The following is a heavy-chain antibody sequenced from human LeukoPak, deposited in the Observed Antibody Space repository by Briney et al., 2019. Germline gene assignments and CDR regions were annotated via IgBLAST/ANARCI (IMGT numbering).Heavy chain of an antibody. V-gene: IGHV3-21*04. CDR2: ISSSSSYI. Sequence: PGGSLRLSCAASGFTFSSYSMNWVRQAPGKGLEWVSSISSSSSYIYYADSVKGRFTISRDNAKNSLYLQMNSLRAEDTAVYYCARDVRYYYDSSGYYYEYWGQGTLVTVSS. CDR1: GFTFSSYS. D-gene: IGHD3-22*01. CDR3: ARDVRYYYDSSGYYYEY. J-gene: IGHJ4*02.